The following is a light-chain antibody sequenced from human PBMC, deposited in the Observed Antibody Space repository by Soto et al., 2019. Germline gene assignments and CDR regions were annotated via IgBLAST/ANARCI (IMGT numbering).Light chain of an antibody. V-gene: IGLV2-23*02. Sequence: QSALTQPASVSGSPGQSITISCTGTSSDVGSYDLVSWYQQYPGTAPKLMIYEVSKRPSGVSNRFSGSRSGNTASLTISGLQAEDEADYYCCSYVGSSTLVFGGGTKLTVL. CDR2: EVS. J-gene: IGLJ3*02. CDR1: SSDVGSYDL. CDR3: CSYVGSSTLV.